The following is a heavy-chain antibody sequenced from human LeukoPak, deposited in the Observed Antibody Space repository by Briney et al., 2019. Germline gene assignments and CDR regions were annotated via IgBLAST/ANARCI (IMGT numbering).Heavy chain of an antibody. D-gene: IGHD2-2*01. CDR1: GGSFSDYY. J-gene: IGHJ4*02. CDR3: ARRSSSCLDY. Sequence: SETLSLTCVVYGGSFSDYYWSWIRQPPGKGLEWIGEINHRGITNYNPSLTSRVTISVDTSKNQFSLNLTSLTAADTAVYYCARRSSSCLDYWGQGTLVTVSS. V-gene: IGHV4-34*01. CDR2: INHRGIT.